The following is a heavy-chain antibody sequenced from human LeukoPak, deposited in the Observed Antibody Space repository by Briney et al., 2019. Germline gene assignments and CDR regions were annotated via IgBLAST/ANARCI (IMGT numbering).Heavy chain of an antibody. V-gene: IGHV3-7*01. CDR1: GFTFSSYW. CDR2: IEQDGSEK. CDR3: ARASSGPAPDAFDI. D-gene: IGHD3-10*01. J-gene: IGHJ3*02. Sequence: GGSLRLSCAASGFTFSSYWMSWVRQAPGKGLEWVANIEQDGSEKYYVDSVKGRFTISRDNAKNSLYLQMNSLRAEDTAVYYCARASSGPAPDAFDIWGQGTMVTVSS.